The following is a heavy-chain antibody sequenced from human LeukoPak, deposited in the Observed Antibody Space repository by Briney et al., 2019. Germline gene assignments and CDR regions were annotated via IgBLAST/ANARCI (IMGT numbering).Heavy chain of an antibody. CDR1: GGSISSGGYY. Sequence: PSQTLSLTCAVSGGSISSGGYYWRWIRQHPGKGLEWIGYIYYSGSTYYNPSLKSRFTISVDTSKNQFSLKLSSVTAADTAVYYCARFGFGELFSNFDYWGQGTLVTVSS. J-gene: IGHJ4*02. D-gene: IGHD3-10*01. CDR2: IYYSGST. V-gene: IGHV4-31*11. CDR3: ARFGFGELFSNFDY.